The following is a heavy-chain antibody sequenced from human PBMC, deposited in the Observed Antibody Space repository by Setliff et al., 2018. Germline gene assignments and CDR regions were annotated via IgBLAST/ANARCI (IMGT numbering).Heavy chain of an antibody. CDR3: AKRGDSSSWLEF. CDR1: GFTFGSYA. Sequence: GGSLRLSCIASGFTFGSYAMTWIRQAPGKGLEWVAFILYDGSNKYYADSMKGRFTIHRDDSKKTLYMQMNRLGAEDTAVYYYAKRGDSSSWLEFWGQGTLVTVSS. CDR2: ILYDGSNK. D-gene: IGHD6-13*01. J-gene: IGHJ4*02. V-gene: IGHV3-30*02.